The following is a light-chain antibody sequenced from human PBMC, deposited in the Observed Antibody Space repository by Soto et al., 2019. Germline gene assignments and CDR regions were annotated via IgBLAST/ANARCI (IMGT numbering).Light chain of an antibody. V-gene: IGKV3-20*01. CDR1: QSVSSSY. J-gene: IGKJ1*01. CDR2: GAS. Sequence: EIVLTQSPGTLSLSPGERATLSCRASQSVSSSYLAWYQQKPGQAPRLLIYGASSRATGIPDRFGGSGSGTAFTLTISRLEPEDVAVYYCQEYGSSPWTFGQGTKVEIK. CDR3: QEYGSSPWT.